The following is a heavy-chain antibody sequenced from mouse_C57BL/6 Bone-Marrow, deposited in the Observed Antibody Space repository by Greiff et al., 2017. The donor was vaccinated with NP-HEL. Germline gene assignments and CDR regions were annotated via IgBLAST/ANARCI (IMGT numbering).Heavy chain of an antibody. CDR1: GYTFTEYT. V-gene: IGHV1-62-2*01. CDR3: ARQTDYEAWFAY. Sequence: QVQLKESGAELVKPGASVKLSCKASGYTFTEYTIHWVKQRSGQGLEWIGWFYPGSGSIKYNEKFKDKATLTADKSSSTVYMELSRLTSEDSAVYFCARQTDYEAWFAYWGQGTLVTVSA. D-gene: IGHD2-4*01. CDR2: FYPGSGSI. J-gene: IGHJ3*01.